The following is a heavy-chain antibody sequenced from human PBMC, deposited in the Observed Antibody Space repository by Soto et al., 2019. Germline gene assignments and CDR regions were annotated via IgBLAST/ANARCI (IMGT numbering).Heavy chain of an antibody. Sequence: QVQLVESGGDVVQPGKSLTLSCAASGFTFNSYGIHWVRQAPGKGLEWVAVTSHDGGHKFYAHSVKGRFTISRDNSQNAVSLKMTSLRADDTAVYYCAKARNSAGRRSYYYYGMGVWGQWTTVTVS. J-gene: IGHJ6*02. CDR3: AKARNSAGRRSYYYYGMGV. V-gene: IGHV3-30*18. D-gene: IGHD6-6*01. CDR2: TSHDGGHK. CDR1: GFTFNSYG.